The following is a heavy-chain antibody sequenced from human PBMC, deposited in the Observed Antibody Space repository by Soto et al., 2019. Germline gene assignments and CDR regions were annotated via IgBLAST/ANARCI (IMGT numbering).Heavy chain of an antibody. CDR2: VNTDGGTS. CDR3: AREAGYCSRTSCYRRAFDT. J-gene: IGHJ3*02. D-gene: IGHD2-2*01. CDR1: GFTFSGHW. Sequence: EVQLVESGGDLVRPGGSLRLSCAASGFTFSGHWMHWVRQVPGKGLEWVSRVNTDGGTSAYADSVKGRFTIYRENAKNTLYPQMSGLRAEDGAVYYCAREAGYCSRTSCYRRAFDTWGQGTTVSVSS. V-gene: IGHV3-74*03.